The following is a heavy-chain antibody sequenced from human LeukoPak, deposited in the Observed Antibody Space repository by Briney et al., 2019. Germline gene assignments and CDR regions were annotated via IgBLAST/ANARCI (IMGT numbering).Heavy chain of an antibody. CDR1: GFTFSSYW. J-gene: IGHJ4*02. Sequence: GGSLRLSCAASGFTFSSYWMHWVRQAPGKGLVWVSRINSDGSSTSYADSVKGRFTISRDNAKNTLYLQMNSLRAEDTAVYYCAREGGERRGYSYGYGFDYWGQGTLVTVSS. V-gene: IGHV3-74*01. D-gene: IGHD5-18*01. CDR2: INSDGSST. CDR3: AREGGERRGYSYGYGFDY.